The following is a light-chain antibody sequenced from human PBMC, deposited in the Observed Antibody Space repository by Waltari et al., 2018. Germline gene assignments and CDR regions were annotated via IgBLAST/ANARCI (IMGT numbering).Light chain of an antibody. V-gene: IGLV2-11*01. J-gene: IGLJ1*01. CDR1: SSDVGGYNY. Sequence: QSALTQPRSVSGSPGQSVTIPCTGTSSDVGGYNYVPWYQKHPGKAPKVMFYDVSQRPSWVPDRFSGSKSDNTASLTISGLQVEDEADYYCCSYAGSYIYVFGSGTKVTVL. CDR2: DVS. CDR3: CSYAGSYIYV.